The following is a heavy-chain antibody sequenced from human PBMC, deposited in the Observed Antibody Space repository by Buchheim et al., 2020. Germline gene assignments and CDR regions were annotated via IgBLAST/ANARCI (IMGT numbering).Heavy chain of an antibody. CDR3: AKSGADIAAAGTVLWFDP. J-gene: IGHJ5*02. D-gene: IGHD6-13*01. CDR1: GFTFSSYA. Sequence: EVQLLESGGGLVQPGGSLRLSCAASGFTFSSYAMSWVRQAPGKGLAWVSAISGSGGSTYYADSVKGRLTISRDNSKNTLYLQMNSLRAEDTAVYYCAKSGADIAAAGTVLWFDPWGQGTL. CDR2: ISGSGGST. V-gene: IGHV3-23*01.